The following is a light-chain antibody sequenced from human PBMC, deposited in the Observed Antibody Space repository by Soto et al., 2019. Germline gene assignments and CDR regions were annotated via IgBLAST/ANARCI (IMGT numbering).Light chain of an antibody. Sequence: QSVLTQPRSGSGSPGQSVTISCTGTSSDVGGYNYVSWYQQYPGKAPKLMIYDVSKRPSGVPDRFSGSKSGNTASLTISGLQAEHEADYYCYSYAGSYTFYVFGTGTKVTVL. V-gene: IGLV2-11*01. CDR1: SSDVGGYNY. CDR3: YSYAGSYTFYV. CDR2: DVS. J-gene: IGLJ1*01.